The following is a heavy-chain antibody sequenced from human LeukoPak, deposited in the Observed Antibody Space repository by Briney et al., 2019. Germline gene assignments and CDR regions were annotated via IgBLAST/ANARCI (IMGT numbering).Heavy chain of an antibody. CDR1: GYTFTNYD. CDR3: ALKRSTWAYDHWLDP. CDR2: MNPNSGAT. D-gene: IGHD5-12*01. J-gene: IGHJ5*02. Sequence: ASVKVPCKASGYTFTNYDINWVRQATGQGLEWMGWMNPNSGATGYAQNFQGRVTITRNTSITTAYMELSSLRSEDTAVYYCALKRSTWAYDHWLDPWGQGTMVTVSS. V-gene: IGHV1-8*03.